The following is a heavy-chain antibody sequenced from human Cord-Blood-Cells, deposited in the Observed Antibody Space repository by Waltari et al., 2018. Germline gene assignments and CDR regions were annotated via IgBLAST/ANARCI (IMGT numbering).Heavy chain of an antibody. D-gene: IGHD7-27*01. V-gene: IGHV4-34*01. Sequence: QVQLQQWGAGLLKPSETLSLTCAVYGGSFSGYYWIWIRQPPGKGLEWIGEINHSGSTNYNPSLKSRVTISVDTSKNQFSLKLSSVTAADTAVYYCARARTGDHWYFDLWGRGTLVTVSS. CDR1: GGSFSGYY. CDR2: INHSGST. J-gene: IGHJ2*01. CDR3: ARARTGDHWYFDL.